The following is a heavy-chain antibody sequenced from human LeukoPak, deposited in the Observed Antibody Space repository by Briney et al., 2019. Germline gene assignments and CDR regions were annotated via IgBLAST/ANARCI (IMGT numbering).Heavy chain of an antibody. J-gene: IGHJ4*02. D-gene: IGHD3-3*01. CDR2: IIPIFGTA. V-gene: IGHV1-69*01. CDR3: ALRITIFGVVPVY. CDR1: GGTFSSYA. Sequence: ASVKVSCKASGGTFSSYAISWVRQAPGQGLEWMGGIIPIFGTANYAQKFQGRVTITADESTSTAYMELSSLRSEDTAVYYYALRITIFGVVPVYWGQGTLVTVSS.